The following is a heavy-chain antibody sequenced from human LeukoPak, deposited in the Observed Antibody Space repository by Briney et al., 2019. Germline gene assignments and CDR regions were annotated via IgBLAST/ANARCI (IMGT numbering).Heavy chain of an antibody. CDR2: IYYSGST. J-gene: IGHJ4*02. CDR1: GGSINSGDYY. CDR3: ARPRSSTGVDY. Sequence: PSQTLSLTCTVSGGSINSGDYYWSWIRQPPGKGLEWIGSIYYSGSTYYNPSLKSRVTISVDTSKNQFSLKLSSVTAADTAVYYCARPRSSTGVDYWGQGTLVTVSS. V-gene: IGHV4-39*01. D-gene: IGHD6-13*01.